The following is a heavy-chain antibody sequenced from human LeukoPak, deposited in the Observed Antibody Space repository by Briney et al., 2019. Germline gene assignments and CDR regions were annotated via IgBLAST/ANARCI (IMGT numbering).Heavy chain of an antibody. Sequence: ASVKVSCKASGYTSTSYGISWVRQAPGQGLEWMGWISAYNGNTNYAQKLQGRVTMTTDTSTSTAYMELRSLRSDDTAVYYCARSDSSGYSPYGMDVWGQGTTVTVSS. CDR2: ISAYNGNT. D-gene: IGHD3-22*01. CDR1: GYTSTSYG. CDR3: ARSDSSGYSPYGMDV. V-gene: IGHV1-18*01. J-gene: IGHJ6*02.